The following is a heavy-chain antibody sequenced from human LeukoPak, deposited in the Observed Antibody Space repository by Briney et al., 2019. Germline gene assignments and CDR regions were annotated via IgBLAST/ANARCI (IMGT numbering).Heavy chain of an antibody. D-gene: IGHD3-10*01. J-gene: IGHJ4*02. V-gene: IGHV3-7*04. CDR2: IKPDGSAQ. Sequence: TGGSLRLSCADSGFAFSTYAMQWRRQAPGRGLEWVANIKPDGSAQYYVDSVKGRFTISRDVRKNSLYLQDNTLAVLDPAVYYCARGGGRDPFNVAYWGQGTLVTVSS. CDR1: GFAFSTYA. CDR3: ARGGGRDPFNVAY.